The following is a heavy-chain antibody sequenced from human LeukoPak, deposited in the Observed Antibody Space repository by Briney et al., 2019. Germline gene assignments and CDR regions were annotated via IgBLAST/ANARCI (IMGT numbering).Heavy chain of an antibody. V-gene: IGHV3-21*01. J-gene: IGHJ4*02. D-gene: IGHD3-9*01. CDR2: INRGGGYI. Sequence: GGSLRLSCAASGFTFNTFNMNWVRQAPGKGLEWVWSINRGGGYIYYADSVKGRFTTSRDNPKNSLSLELNSLRVEDTAVYYCARGHYDVLAASYKWTPDYWGQGTLVTVSS. CDR3: ARGHYDVLAASYKWTPDY. CDR1: GFTFNTFN.